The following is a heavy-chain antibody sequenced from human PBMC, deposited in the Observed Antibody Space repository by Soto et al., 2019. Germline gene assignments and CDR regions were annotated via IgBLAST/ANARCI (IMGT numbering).Heavy chain of an antibody. J-gene: IGHJ4*02. D-gene: IGHD6-19*01. CDR3: AKDALGIAVAGSEMGYFDY. Sequence: QVQLVESGGGVVQPGRSLRLSCAASGFTFSSYGMHWVRQAPGKGLEWVAVISSDGSNKYYADSVKGRFTISRDNSKNTLYLQMNSLRAEDTAVYYCAKDALGIAVAGSEMGYFDYWGQGTLVTVSS. CDR1: GFTFSSYG. CDR2: ISSDGSNK. V-gene: IGHV3-30*18.